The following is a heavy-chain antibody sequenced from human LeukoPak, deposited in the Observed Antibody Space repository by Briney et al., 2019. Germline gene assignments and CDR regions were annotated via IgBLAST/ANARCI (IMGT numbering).Heavy chain of an antibody. CDR3: ASSGSYRFDY. J-gene: IGHJ4*02. Sequence: GRSLRLSCAASGFTFSSYSMNWVRQAPGKGLEWVSQITASGTAMFYADSVKDRFTISRDNAKNSLYLQMNSLRDEDTAVYYCASSGSYRFDYWGQGTLVTVSS. CDR2: ITASGTAM. CDR1: GFTFSSYS. D-gene: IGHD1-26*01. V-gene: IGHV3-48*02.